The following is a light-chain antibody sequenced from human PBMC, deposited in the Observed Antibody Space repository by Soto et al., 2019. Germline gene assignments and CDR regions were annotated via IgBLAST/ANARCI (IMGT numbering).Light chain of an antibody. CDR3: SSYTSSSTLDV. Sequence: ALTQPASVSGSPGQSITISCTGTSSDVGGYNYVSWYQQHPGKAPKLMIYEVSNRPSGASNRFSGSKSGNTASLTISGLQAEDEADYYCSSYTSSSTLDVFGTGTKVTVL. V-gene: IGLV2-14*01. CDR1: SSDVGGYNY. CDR2: EVS. J-gene: IGLJ1*01.